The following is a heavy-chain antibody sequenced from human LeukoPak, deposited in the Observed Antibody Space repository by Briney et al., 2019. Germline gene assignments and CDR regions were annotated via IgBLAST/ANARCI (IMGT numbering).Heavy chain of an antibody. D-gene: IGHD1-7*01. CDR2: MIISGGST. V-gene: IGHV3-23*01. J-gene: IGHJ4*02. CDR3: ARETKIDY. CDR1: GFTFSSDA. Sequence: GGSLRLSCEASGFTFSSDAMTWVRQVPGKGLEWVSSMIISGGSTYYADSVKGRFTISRDNSKSTLYLQMNSLRVEDTALYYCARETKIDYWGQGALVTVSS.